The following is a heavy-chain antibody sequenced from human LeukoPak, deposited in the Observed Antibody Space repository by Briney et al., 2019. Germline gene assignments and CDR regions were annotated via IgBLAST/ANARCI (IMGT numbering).Heavy chain of an antibody. Sequence: GESLKISCKGSGYSFTSYWIGWVRQMPGKGLEWMGIIYPGDSDTRYSPSFQGQVTISADKSTSTAYLQWSSLKASDTAMYYCARHRSSSTSYYDYWGQGTLVTVSS. CDR1: GYSFTSYW. J-gene: IGHJ4*02. CDR3: ARHRSSSTSYYDY. D-gene: IGHD2-2*01. CDR2: IYPGDSDT. V-gene: IGHV5-51*01.